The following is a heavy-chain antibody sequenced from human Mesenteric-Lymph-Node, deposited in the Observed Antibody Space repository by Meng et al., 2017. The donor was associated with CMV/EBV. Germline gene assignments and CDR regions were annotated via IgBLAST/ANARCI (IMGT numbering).Heavy chain of an antibody. V-gene: IGHV3-11*01. Sequence: GESLKISCAASGFIFSDYYMSWIRQAPGKGLEWVSFISTTSTIYYADSVKGRFTISRDNAKNSLYLQMNSLRAEDTAVYYCAKFPTPYSSGRNWFDPWGQGTLVTVSS. CDR1: GFIFSDYY. J-gene: IGHJ5*02. CDR3: AKFPTPYSSGRNWFDP. CDR2: ISTTSTI. D-gene: IGHD3-22*01.